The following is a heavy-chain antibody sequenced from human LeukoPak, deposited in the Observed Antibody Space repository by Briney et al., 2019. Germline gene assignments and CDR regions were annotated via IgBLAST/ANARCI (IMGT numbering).Heavy chain of an antibody. Sequence: SETLSLTCTVSGGSISSGSYYWSWIRQPAGKGLEWIGRIYTSGSTNYNPSLKSRVTISVDTSKNQFSLKLRSVTGADTAVYYCARDGAGGDSSGYFMRSNWFDPWGQGTLVTVSS. CDR1: GGSISSGSYY. CDR2: IYTSGST. J-gene: IGHJ5*02. CDR3: ARDGAGGDSSGYFMRSNWFDP. V-gene: IGHV4-61*02. D-gene: IGHD3-22*01.